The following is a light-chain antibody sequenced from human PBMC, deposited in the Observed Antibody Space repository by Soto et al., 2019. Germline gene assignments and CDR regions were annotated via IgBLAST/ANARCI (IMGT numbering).Light chain of an antibody. V-gene: IGKV3-15*01. Sequence: EIVMTQSPATLSVSPGESATLSCRASQSISNNLAWYQQKPGQAPRLLIYGASTRATGLPARFVGSGSGTEFTLTISRLQSEDLAVYYCQQYNSYSPTFGQGTRVEIK. CDR3: QQYNSYSPT. J-gene: IGKJ1*01. CDR1: QSISNN. CDR2: GAS.